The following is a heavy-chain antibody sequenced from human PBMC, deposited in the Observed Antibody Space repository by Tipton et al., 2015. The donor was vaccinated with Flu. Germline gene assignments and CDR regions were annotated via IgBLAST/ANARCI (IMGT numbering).Heavy chain of an antibody. V-gene: IGHV3-30*02. J-gene: IGHJ4*02. CDR3: ATLTGDDY. CDR1: GFSFSTYA. D-gene: IGHD7-27*01. CDR2: IRYDGAFQ. Sequence: SLRLSCAASGFSFSTYAMYWVRQAPGKGLEWVASIRYDGAFQFYTDSAKGRFTISRDNAKNSLYLQLNSLRAEDTALYYCATLTGDDYWGQGDVVTVSS.